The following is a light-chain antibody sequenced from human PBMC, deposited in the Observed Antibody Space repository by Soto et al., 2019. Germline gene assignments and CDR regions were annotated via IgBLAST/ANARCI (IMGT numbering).Light chain of an antibody. CDR1: QSVSNNY. Sequence: EIVLTQSPGTLSLSPGERATLSCRASQSVSNNYLAWYQQKPGQAPRLLIYGASSRATGIPDRFSGSGSGTDFALTISRLEPEEFAVYHCQQYGGSPWTFGQGTKVEIK. CDR2: GAS. CDR3: QQYGGSPWT. V-gene: IGKV3-20*01. J-gene: IGKJ1*01.